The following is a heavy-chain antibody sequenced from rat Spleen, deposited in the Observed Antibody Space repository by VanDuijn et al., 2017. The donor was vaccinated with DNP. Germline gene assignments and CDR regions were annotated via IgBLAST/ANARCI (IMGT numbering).Heavy chain of an antibody. CDR3: TRRDSSLLLHGFFDY. V-gene: IGHV5-31*01. CDR1: GFTFNNYW. CDR2: ITGSGGTT. D-gene: IGHD1-1*01. Sequence: VQLKESGPGLIQPSQTLSLTCTVSGFTFNNYWMTWIRQVPGKGLEWVASITGSGGTTYYPDSVKGRFTISRDNARSILYLQMDSLGSEDTATYYCTRRDSSLLLHGFFDYWGQGVMVTVSS. J-gene: IGHJ2*01.